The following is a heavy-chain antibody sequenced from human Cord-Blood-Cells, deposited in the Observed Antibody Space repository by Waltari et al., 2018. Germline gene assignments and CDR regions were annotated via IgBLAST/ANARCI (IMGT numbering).Heavy chain of an antibody. Sequence: EVQLVETGGGLIQPGGSLRLSCAASGFTVSSHLLSWVLQAPGKGLEWVSVIYSGGSTYYADSVKGRFTISRDNSKNTLYLQMNSLRAEDTAVYYCARGTVVDAFDIWGQGTMVTVSS. V-gene: IGHV3-53*02. CDR2: IYSGGST. D-gene: IGHD4-17*01. J-gene: IGHJ3*02. CDR1: GFTVSSHL. CDR3: ARGTVVDAFDI.